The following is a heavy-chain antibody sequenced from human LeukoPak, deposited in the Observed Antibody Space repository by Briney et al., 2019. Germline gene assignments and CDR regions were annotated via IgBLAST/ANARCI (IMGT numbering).Heavy chain of an antibody. Sequence: GPFRPSGVSPGFPSDDNGMSGVGQAPGKGRGWVGVINWNGGSTGYADSVKGRFTISRYNAKNSLYLQMNSLRAEDTALYYCARDEYYYDSSGYYFGYWGQGTLVTVSS. V-gene: IGHV3-20*04. D-gene: IGHD3-22*01. CDR3: ARDEYYYDSSGYYFGY. CDR2: INWNGGST. J-gene: IGHJ4*02. CDR1: GFPSDDNG.